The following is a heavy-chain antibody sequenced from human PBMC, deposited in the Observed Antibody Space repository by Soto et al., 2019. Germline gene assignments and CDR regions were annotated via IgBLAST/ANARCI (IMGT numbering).Heavy chain of an antibody. J-gene: IGHJ4*02. Sequence: QVQLVQSGAEVTKPGASVKVSCKASGYIFTSYYIHWVRQAPGQGLEWVGLINPSGGSTTYAPKFQGRVTMTRDTSTSTVYMELNSLRSEDTAVYFCARDAQIGHGYSVYHTYWGQGTLVTVSS. CDR2: INPSGGST. CDR1: GYIFTSYY. CDR3: ARDAQIGHGYSVYHTY. D-gene: IGHD5-12*01. V-gene: IGHV1-46*01.